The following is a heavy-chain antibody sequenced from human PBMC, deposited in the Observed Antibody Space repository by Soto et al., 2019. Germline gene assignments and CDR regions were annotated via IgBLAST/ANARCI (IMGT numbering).Heavy chain of an antibody. CDR2: IKQDGREK. J-gene: IGHJ5*02. Sequence: EVQLVESGGGLVQPGGSLRLSCAASGFTFSSYWMSWVRQAQWKGLEWVANIKQDGREKYYVDSMKGLLTISSDNAKNSLYLQMNSLRAEDTAVYYCARESYSSSAWGQGTLVTVSS. CDR1: GFTFSSYW. CDR3: ARESYSSSA. V-gene: IGHV3-7*01. D-gene: IGHD6-6*01.